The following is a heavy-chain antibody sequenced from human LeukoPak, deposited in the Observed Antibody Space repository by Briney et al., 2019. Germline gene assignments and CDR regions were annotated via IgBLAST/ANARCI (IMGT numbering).Heavy chain of an antibody. V-gene: IGHV4-39*07. CDR2: IYYTGST. D-gene: IGHD1-26*01. CDR1: GGSISSSSYS. J-gene: IGHJ5*02. CDR3: ARVPVNIWENWFDP. Sequence: SETLSLTCTVSGGSISSSSYSWGWIRQPPGEGLEWIGNIYYTGSTYYNPSLKSRVTISVDTSKNQFSLKLSSVTAADTAVYYCARVPVNIWENWFDPWGQGTLVTVSS.